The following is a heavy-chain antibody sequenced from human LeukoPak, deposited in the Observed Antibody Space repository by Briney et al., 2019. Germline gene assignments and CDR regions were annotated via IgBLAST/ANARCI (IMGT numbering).Heavy chain of an antibody. Sequence: GGSLRLSCAASGFTFSTYSMNWVRQAPGKGLEWVSSISSTSSYIYYADSVKGRFTISRDNAKNTLYLQMNSLRAEDTAMYYCAKVTSSRGAIDIWGQGTMVTVSS. D-gene: IGHD6-13*01. CDR2: ISSTSSYI. CDR1: GFTFSTYS. CDR3: AKVTSSRGAIDI. V-gene: IGHV3-21*01. J-gene: IGHJ3*02.